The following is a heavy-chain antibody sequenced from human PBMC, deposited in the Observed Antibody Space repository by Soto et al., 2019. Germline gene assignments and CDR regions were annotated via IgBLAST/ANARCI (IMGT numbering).Heavy chain of an antibody. D-gene: IGHD1-26*01. CDR1: GGSINRYY. CDR2: IYYSGST. CDR3: AREVGASPDYFDS. V-gene: IGHV4-59*01. Sequence: SETLSLTCTVSGGSINRYYWNWTRQPPGKGLEWIGYIYYSGSTIYTPSLRGRVTISLDTSKNQFSLRLTSVTAADTAVCYCAREVGASPDYFDSWGQGTLVTVSS. J-gene: IGHJ4*02.